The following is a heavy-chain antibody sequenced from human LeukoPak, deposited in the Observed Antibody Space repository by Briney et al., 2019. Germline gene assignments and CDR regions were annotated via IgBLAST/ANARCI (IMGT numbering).Heavy chain of an antibody. CDR2: ISYDGSNK. V-gene: IGHV3-30*18. D-gene: IGHD5-18*01. J-gene: IGHJ4*02. Sequence: GGSLRLSCAASGFTFSSYGMHWVRQAPGNGLEWVAVISYDGSNKYYADSVKGRFTISRDNSKNTLYLQMNSLRAEDTAVYYCAKDLGLLFDYWGQGTLVTVSS. CDR1: GFTFSSYG. CDR3: AKDLGLLFDY.